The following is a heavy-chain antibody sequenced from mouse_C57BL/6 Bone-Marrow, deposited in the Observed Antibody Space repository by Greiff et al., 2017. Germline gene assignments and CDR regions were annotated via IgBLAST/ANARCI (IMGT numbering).Heavy chain of an antibody. CDR2: IDPSDSET. CDR1: GYTFTSYW. Sequence: QVQLQQPGAELVRPGSSVTLSCKASGYTFTSYWMHWVKQRPIQGLEWIGNIDPSDSETHYTQKFKDKATLTVYKSSSTAYMQLSSLTSEDSAVYYCARQEDYCDYWGQGTTLTVSS. CDR3: ARQEDYCDY. V-gene: IGHV1-52*01. J-gene: IGHJ2*01.